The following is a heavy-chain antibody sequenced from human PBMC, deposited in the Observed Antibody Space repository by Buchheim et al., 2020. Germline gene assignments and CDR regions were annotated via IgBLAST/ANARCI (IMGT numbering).Heavy chain of an antibody. J-gene: IGHJ4*02. CDR1: GFTFSRFG. CDR2: IWYDGSNK. D-gene: IGHD3-10*01. CDR3: ARDKMDYYGSGLAH. V-gene: IGHV3-33*01. Sequence: QVHLVESGGGVVQPGRSLRLSCAASGFTFSRFGMHWVRQAPGKGLEWVAVIWYDGSNKYYADSVKGRFTISRDNSKNTLYLQMNSLRAEDTAVYYCARDKMDYYGSGLAHWGQGTL.